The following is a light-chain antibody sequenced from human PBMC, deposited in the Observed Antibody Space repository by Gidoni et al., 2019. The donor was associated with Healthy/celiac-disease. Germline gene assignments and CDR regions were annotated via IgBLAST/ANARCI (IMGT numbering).Light chain of an antibody. V-gene: IGKV1-5*03. Sequence: DIQMTKSPSTLSASVGDRVTITCRASQSIRSWLAWYQQKPGKAPKLLIYKASSLESGVPSRFSGSGSGTEFTLTISSLQPDDFATYYCQQYNSSPLTFGGGTKVEIK. CDR1: QSIRSW. CDR3: QQYNSSPLT. CDR2: KAS. J-gene: IGKJ4*01.